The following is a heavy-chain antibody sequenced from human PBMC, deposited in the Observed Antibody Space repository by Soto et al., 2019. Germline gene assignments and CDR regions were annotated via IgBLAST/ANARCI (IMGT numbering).Heavy chain of an antibody. CDR1: GGTFSSYA. D-gene: IGHD2-2*01. J-gene: IGHJ6*02. Sequence: VNVSCKASGGTFSSYAISWVRQAPGQGREGMGGIIPIFGTANYAQKFQGRVTITADKSTSTAYMEVSSLRSEDTAVYYCATGRLFGSSTTCSSGHYYGMDVWGQGPSVTVSS. CDR2: IIPIFGTA. V-gene: IGHV1-69*06. CDR3: ATGRLFGSSTTCSSGHYYGMDV.